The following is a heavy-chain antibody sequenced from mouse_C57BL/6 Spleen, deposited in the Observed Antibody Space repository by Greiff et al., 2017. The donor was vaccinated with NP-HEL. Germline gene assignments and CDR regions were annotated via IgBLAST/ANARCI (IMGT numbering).Heavy chain of an antibody. CDR3: ARQDYYGSSYVDDY. CDR1: GFTFSDYG. CDR2: ISSGSSTI. V-gene: IGHV5-17*01. Sequence: EVKLMESGGGLVKPGGSLKLSCAASGFTFSDYGMHWVRQAPEKGLEWVAYISSGSSTIYYADTVKGRFTISRDNAKNTLFLQMTSLRSEDTAMYYCARQDYYGSSYVDDYWGQGTTLTVSS. D-gene: IGHD1-1*01. J-gene: IGHJ2*01.